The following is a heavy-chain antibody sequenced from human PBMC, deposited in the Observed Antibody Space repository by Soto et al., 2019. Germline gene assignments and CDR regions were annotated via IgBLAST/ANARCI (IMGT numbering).Heavy chain of an antibody. D-gene: IGHD6-19*01. CDR2: MSPNSGNT. CDR3: ARLRGWYYYYGMDV. J-gene: IGHJ6*02. Sequence: ASVKVSCKASGYTFTSYDINWVRQATGQGLEWMGWMSPNSGNTGYAQKFQGRVTMTRNTSISTAYMELSSLRSEDTAVYYCARLRGWYYYYGMDVWGQGTTVTVSS. V-gene: IGHV1-8*01. CDR1: GYTFTSYD.